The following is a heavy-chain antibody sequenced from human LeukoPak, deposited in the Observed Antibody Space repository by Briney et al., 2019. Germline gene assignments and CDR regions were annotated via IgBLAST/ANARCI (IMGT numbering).Heavy chain of an antibody. J-gene: IGHJ5*02. CDR3: ARSGGYCSGGSCYSVRWFDP. CDR2: FDPEDGET. V-gene: IGHV1-24*01. D-gene: IGHD2-15*01. Sequence: ASVKVSCKVSGYTLTELSMHWVRQAPGKGLEWMGGFDPEDGETIYAQEFQGRVTMTEDTSTDTAYMELSSLRSEDTAVYYCARSGGYCSGGSCYSVRWFDPWGQGTLVTVSS. CDR1: GYTLTELS.